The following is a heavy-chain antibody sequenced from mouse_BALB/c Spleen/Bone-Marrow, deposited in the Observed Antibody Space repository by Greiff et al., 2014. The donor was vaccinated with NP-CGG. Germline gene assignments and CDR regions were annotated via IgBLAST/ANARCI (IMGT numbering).Heavy chain of an antibody. D-gene: IGHD2-1*01. CDR1: GFTFSSFG. J-gene: IGHJ3*01. CDR3: ARGGNYAWFAY. CDR2: ISSGSSTI. V-gene: IGHV5-17*02. Sequence: EVQVVESGGGLVQPGGSRKLSCAASGFTFSSFGMHWVRQAPEKGLEWDAYISSGSSTIYYADTVKGRSTISRDNPKNTLFLQMTSLRSEDTAMYYCARGGNYAWFAYWGQGTLVTVSA.